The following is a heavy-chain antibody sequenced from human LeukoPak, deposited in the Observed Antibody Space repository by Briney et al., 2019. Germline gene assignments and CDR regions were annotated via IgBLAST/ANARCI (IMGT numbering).Heavy chain of an antibody. CDR2: INPSGGST. J-gene: IGHJ3*02. D-gene: IGHD3-16*02. CDR1: GYTFTGYY. Sequence: ASVKVSCKASGYTFTGYYMHWVRQAPGQGLEWMGIINPSGGSTSYAQKFQGRVTMTRDTSTSTVYMELSSLRSEDTAVYYCARVPASLDAFDIWGQGTMVTVSS. CDR3: ARVPASLDAFDI. V-gene: IGHV1-46*01.